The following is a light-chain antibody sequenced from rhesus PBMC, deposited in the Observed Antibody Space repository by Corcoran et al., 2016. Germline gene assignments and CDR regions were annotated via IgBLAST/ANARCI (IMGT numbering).Light chain of an antibody. Sequence: DIQMTQSPSSLSASIGERVTVTCRASENVNNHLNWYQQKTGKAPKFLIYKASNLQDGVPSRFSGSGSGTDYTLTISSLQAEDVATYYCQQSFGVPPTFGGGTKLDIK. CDR3: QQSFGVPPT. V-gene: IGKV1-74*01. CDR2: KAS. CDR1: ENVNNH. J-gene: IGKJ3*01.